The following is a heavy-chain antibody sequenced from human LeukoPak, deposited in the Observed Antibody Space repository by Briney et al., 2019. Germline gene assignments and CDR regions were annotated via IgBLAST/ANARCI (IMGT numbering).Heavy chain of an antibody. V-gene: IGHV3-21*01. Sequence: PGGSLRLSCAASGFTFSSYNVIWVRQAPGKGLEWVSSISSSSSYINYADSVKGRFTISRDNAKNSLYLQMNSLRAEDTAVYYCARVRGPWGQGTLVTVSS. CDR1: GFTFSSYN. J-gene: IGHJ5*02. CDR2: ISSSSSYI. CDR3: ARVRGP. D-gene: IGHD3-10*01.